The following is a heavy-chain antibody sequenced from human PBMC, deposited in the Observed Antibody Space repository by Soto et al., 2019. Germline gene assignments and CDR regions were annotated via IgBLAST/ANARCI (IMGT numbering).Heavy chain of an antibody. J-gene: IGHJ4*02. CDR1: GFTFSSYS. V-gene: IGHV3-30*03. CDR3: ARGYVVTSFDY. CDR2: ISYDGSNK. Sequence: GGSLRLSCAASGFTFSSYSMNLVRQAPGKGLEWVAVISYDGSNKYYADSVKGRFTISRDNSKNTLYLQMNSLRAEDTAVYYCARGYVVTSFDYWGQGTLVTVSS. D-gene: IGHD3-22*01.